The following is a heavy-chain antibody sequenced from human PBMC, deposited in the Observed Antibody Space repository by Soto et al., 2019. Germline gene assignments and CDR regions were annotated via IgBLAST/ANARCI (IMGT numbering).Heavy chain of an antibody. CDR2: ISYDGSNK. J-gene: IGHJ4*02. V-gene: IGHV3-30-3*01. Sequence: PGGSLRLSCAASGFTFSSYAMHWVRQAPGKGLEWVAVISYDGSNKYYADSVKGRFTISRDNSKNTLYLQMNSLRAEDTAVYYCARPVRITGTTPGNYWGQGTLVSVSS. CDR1: GFTFSSYA. D-gene: IGHD1-20*01. CDR3: ARPVRITGTTPGNY.